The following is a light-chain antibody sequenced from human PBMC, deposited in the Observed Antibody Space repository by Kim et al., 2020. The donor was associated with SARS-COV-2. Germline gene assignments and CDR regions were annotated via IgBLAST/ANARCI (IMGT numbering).Light chain of an antibody. J-gene: IGKJ4*01. CDR1: QSVSSN. CDR3: QQRSDWVT. V-gene: IGKV3-11*01. CDR2: DAS. Sequence: ETVLTQSPAPLSLSPGERATLSCRASQSVSSNLAWYQQKPGQAPRLLIYDASNRATGIPARFSGSGSGTDFTLTISSLDPEDFALYFCQQRSDWVTFGGGTKVDIK.